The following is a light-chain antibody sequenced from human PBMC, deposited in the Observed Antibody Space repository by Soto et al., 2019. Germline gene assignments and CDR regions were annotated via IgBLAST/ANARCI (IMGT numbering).Light chain of an antibody. J-gene: IGKJ1*01. V-gene: IGKV2-28*01. Sequence: DIVMTQSPLSLPVTAGEPASVSCRSSQSLLHSNGYNYLDWYLQKPGQSPQLLIYWGSNRASGVPDRFSGSGSGTDFTLKIGRVEAEDVGVYYCMQALQTPWTFGQGTKVDIK. CDR3: MQALQTPWT. CDR2: WGS. CDR1: QSLLHSNGYNY.